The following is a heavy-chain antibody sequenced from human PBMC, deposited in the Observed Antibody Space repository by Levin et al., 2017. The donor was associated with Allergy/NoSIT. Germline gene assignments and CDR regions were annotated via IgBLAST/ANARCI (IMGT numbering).Heavy chain of an antibody. J-gene: IGHJ4*02. Sequence: GGSLRLSCAVSGFSFDDYAMHWVRQAPGKGLEWVSGISWNSVSIAYGGSVKGRFTISRDNAKNSLYLQMNSLRAEDTALYYCVKVSLRYNWNYAFDSWGQGTLVTVSS. CDR3: VKVSLRYNWNYAFDS. D-gene: IGHD1-7*01. V-gene: IGHV3-9*01. CDR1: GFSFDDYA. CDR2: ISWNSVSI.